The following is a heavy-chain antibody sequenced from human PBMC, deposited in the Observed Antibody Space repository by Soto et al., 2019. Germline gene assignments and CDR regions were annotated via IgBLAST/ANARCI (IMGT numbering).Heavy chain of an antibody. D-gene: IGHD3-3*01. CDR2: ISGSGGST. CDR1: GFTFSSYA. CDR3: AKAYDFWSGYTLGDFDY. V-gene: IGHV3-23*01. J-gene: IGHJ4*02. Sequence: GGSLRLSCAASGFTFSSYAMSWVRQAPGKGLEWVSAISGSGGSTYYADSVKGRFTISRDNSKNTLYLQMNSLRAEDTAVYYCAKAYDFWSGYTLGDFDYWGQGTLVTVSS.